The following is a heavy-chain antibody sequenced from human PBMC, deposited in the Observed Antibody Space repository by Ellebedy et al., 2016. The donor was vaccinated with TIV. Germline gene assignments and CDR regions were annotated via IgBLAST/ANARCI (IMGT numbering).Heavy chain of an antibody. CDR3: ARGYYDSSGYSAPFDY. Sequence: SETLSLXXTVSGGSISSYYWSWIRQPPGKGLEWIGYIYYSGSTNYNPSLKSRVTISVDTSKNQFSLRVSSVTAADTAMYYCARGYYDSSGYSAPFDYWGLGTLVTVSS. CDR1: GGSISSYY. D-gene: IGHD3-22*01. CDR2: IYYSGST. J-gene: IGHJ4*02. V-gene: IGHV4-59*01.